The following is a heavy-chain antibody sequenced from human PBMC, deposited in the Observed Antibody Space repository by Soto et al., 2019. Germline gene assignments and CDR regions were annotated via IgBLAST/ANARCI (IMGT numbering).Heavy chain of an antibody. D-gene: IGHD3-10*01. CDR2: ISPMVGAA. CDR3: AREVQVHTPAFVY. Sequence: QVQLVQSGAEMKKPGSSVKVSCQSSGGTFNTYAMNWVRQAPGQGPEWMGDISPMVGAANYAPKCQGRVTTPADESTGTSYMQLRSLTSEDPALYFCAREVQVHTPAFVYWGQGTLVTVSS. CDR1: GGTFNTYA. J-gene: IGHJ4*02. V-gene: IGHV1-69*19.